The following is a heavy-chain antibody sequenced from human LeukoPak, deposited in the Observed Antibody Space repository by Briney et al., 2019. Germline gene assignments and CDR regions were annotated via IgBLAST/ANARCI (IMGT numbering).Heavy chain of an antibody. CDR1: GGTFSSYA. Sequence: ASVKVSCKASGGTFSSYAISWVRQAPGQGLEWMGGIIPIFGTANYAQKFRGRVTMTRDMSTSTVYMELSSLRSEDTAVYYCATEGRRGSYPAEYFQHWGQGTLVTVSS. CDR2: IIPIFGTA. V-gene: IGHV1-69*05. CDR3: ATEGRRGSYPAEYFQH. J-gene: IGHJ1*01. D-gene: IGHD1-26*01.